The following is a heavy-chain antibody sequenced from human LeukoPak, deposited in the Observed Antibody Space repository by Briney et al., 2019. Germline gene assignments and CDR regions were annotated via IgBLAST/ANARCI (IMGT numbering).Heavy chain of an antibody. Sequence: GGSLRLSCAGSGFTFSSYAMSWVRQAPGKGLEWVSGIIGGGGSTYYADSVKGRFTISGDNSRNTLFLQMNSLRAEDTAVYYCAHGAMYQLDYWGQGTLVTVSS. D-gene: IGHD2-2*01. CDR2: IIGGGGST. CDR3: AHGAMYQLDY. V-gene: IGHV3-23*01. J-gene: IGHJ4*02. CDR1: GFTFSSYA.